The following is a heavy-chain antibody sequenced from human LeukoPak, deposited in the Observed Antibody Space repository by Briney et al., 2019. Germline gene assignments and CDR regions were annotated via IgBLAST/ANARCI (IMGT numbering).Heavy chain of an antibody. CDR1: GGSISSYY. D-gene: IGHD5-12*01. Sequence: SETLSLTCTVSGGSISSYYWSWIRQPPGKGLERIGYIYYSGSTNYNPSLKSRVTISVDTSKNQFSLKLSSVTAADTAVYYCARGPNSGYDLSVDYWGQGTLVTVSS. V-gene: IGHV4-59*01. J-gene: IGHJ4*02. CDR2: IYYSGST. CDR3: ARGPNSGYDLSVDY.